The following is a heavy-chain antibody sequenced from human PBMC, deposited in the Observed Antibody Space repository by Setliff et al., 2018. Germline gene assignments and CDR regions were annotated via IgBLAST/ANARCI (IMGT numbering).Heavy chain of an antibody. J-gene: IGHJ4*02. CDR3: AGTPARGTTWLSPFDY. V-gene: IGHV4-61*02. CDR2: IQNTGNT. D-gene: IGHD5-12*01. CDR1: GGSVGGGSYY. Sequence: SSETLSLTCTVSGGSVGGGSYYWSWIRQPAGKGLEWIGLIQNTGNTNYNPSLQSRVTISMDTSKNQFSLKMTSVTAADTAMYYCAGTPARGTTWLSPFDYWGQGTLVTVS.